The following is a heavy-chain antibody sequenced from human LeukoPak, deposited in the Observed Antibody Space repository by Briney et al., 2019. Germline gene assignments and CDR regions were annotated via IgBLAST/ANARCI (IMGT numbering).Heavy chain of an antibody. Sequence: KPSETLSPPFTVSGGSLSSSSFYWSWIRQPAGKGLEWIGRIYTSGSTNYNPSLKSRVTMSVDTSKNQFSLKLSSVTAADTAVYYCARDYPIAVADWFDPWGQGTLVTVSS. D-gene: IGHD6-19*01. CDR1: GGSLSSSSFY. CDR2: IYTSGST. J-gene: IGHJ5*02. V-gene: IGHV4-61*02. CDR3: ARDYPIAVADWFDP.